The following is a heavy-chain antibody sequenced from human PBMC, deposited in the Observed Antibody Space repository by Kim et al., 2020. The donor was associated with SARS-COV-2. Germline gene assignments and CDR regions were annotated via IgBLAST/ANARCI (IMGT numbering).Heavy chain of an antibody. V-gene: IGHV3-30-3*01. CDR2: ISYDGSNK. CDR3: ARVVSSYTDDDHFDY. D-gene: IGHD6-6*01. J-gene: IGHJ4*02. CDR1: GFTFSSYA. Sequence: GGSLRLSCASSGFTFSSYAMHWVRQAPGKGLEWVAVISYDGSNKYYADSVKGRFTISRDNSKNTLYLQMNSLRAEDTAVYYCARVVSSYTDDDHFDYWGQGTLVTVSS.